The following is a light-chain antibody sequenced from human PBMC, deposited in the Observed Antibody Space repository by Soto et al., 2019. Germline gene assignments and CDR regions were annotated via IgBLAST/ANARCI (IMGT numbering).Light chain of an antibody. J-gene: IGLJ1*01. CDR3: ASWDDSLNGLYV. Sequence: QSVLTQPASVSGSPGQSITISCIGTRSDIGGYNYVSWHQQHPGKAPKLLIYSNNQRPSGVPDRFSGSKSGTSASLAISGLQSEDEADYYCASWDDSLNGLYVFGTGTKVTVL. V-gene: IGLV1-44*01. CDR2: SNN. CDR1: RSDIGGYNY.